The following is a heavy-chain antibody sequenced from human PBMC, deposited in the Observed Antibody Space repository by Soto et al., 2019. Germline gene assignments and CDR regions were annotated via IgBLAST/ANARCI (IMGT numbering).Heavy chain of an antibody. D-gene: IGHD3-3*01. Sequence: ETLSLTCTVSGGSISSYYWSWIRQPPGKGLEWIGYIYYSGSTNYNPSLKSRVTISVDTSKNQFSLKLSSVTAADTAVYYCARDHGFWSGYYAGYYYYYMDVWGKGTTVTVSS. V-gene: IGHV4-59*01. J-gene: IGHJ6*03. CDR1: GGSISSYY. CDR3: ARDHGFWSGYYAGYYYYYMDV. CDR2: IYYSGST.